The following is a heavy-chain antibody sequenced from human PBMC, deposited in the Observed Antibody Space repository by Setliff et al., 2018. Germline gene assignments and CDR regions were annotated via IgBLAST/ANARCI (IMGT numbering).Heavy chain of an antibody. CDR3: ARGGRISYRPSSSWYILDY. V-gene: IGHV4-34*01. CDR1: GGSFSGYY. J-gene: IGHJ4*02. D-gene: IGHD6-13*01. CDR2: INHSGST. Sequence: PSETLSLTCAVYGGSFSGYYWSWIRQPPGKGLEWIGEINHSGSTNYNPSLKSRVTISVDTSKNQFSQKLSSVTAADTAVYYCARGGRISYRPSSSWYILDYWGQGTLVTVSS.